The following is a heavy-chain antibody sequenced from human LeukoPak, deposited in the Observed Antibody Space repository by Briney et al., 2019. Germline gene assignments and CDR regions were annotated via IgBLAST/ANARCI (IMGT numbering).Heavy chain of an antibody. CDR3: AATHIIAAAGTRY. V-gene: IGHV4-39*07. D-gene: IGHD6-13*01. CDR1: GGSISSSSYY. CDR2: IYYSGST. J-gene: IGHJ4*02. Sequence: SETLSLTCTVSGGSISSSSYYWGWIRQPPGKGLEWIGSIYYSGSTYYNPSLKSRVTISVDTSKNQFSLKLSSVTAADTAVYYCAATHIIAAAGTRYWGQGTLVTVSS.